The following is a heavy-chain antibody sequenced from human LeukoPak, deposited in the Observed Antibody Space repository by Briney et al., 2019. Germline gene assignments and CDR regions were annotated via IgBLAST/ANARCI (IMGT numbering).Heavy chain of an antibody. CDR2: ISSSSSYI. J-gene: IGHJ4*02. V-gene: IGHV3-21*01. CDR1: GFTFSSYS. CDR3: ARDSSGWRGYFDY. D-gene: IGHD6-19*01. Sequence: GGSLRLSCAASGFTFSSYSMNWVRQAPGKGLEWVSSISSSSSYIYYADSVKGRFTISRDNAKNSLCLQMNSLRAEDTAVYYCARDSSGWRGYFDYWGQGTLVTVSS.